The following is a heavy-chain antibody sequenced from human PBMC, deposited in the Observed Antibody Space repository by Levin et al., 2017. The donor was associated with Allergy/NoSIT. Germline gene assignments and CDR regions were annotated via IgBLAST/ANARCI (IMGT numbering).Heavy chain of an antibody. CDR3: AKARAFGGAKYGMDV. D-gene: IGHD3-16*01. CDR2: IDTTGGT. Sequence: SCAASGFTFTNYPMHWVRQAPGMGLDWVSGIDTTGGTDYADSVKGRITISRDTSTNTLYLQINSLRAEDTAIYYCAKARAFGGAKYGMDVWGQGTTVTVSS. V-gene: IGHV3-23*01. J-gene: IGHJ6*02. CDR1: GFTFTNYP.